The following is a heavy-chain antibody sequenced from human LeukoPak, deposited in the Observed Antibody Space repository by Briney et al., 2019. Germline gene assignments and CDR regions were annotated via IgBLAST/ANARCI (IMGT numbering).Heavy chain of an antibody. J-gene: IGHJ5*02. CDR1: GYILIHYD. D-gene: IGHD1-1*01. Sequence: ASVRVSSKDSGYILIHYDINWVPPAPGQGLEYMGRLNPNSHITGYTRTFRGRHSSTMDTSIRTAYMEMSALTYGNTAMYYCARVKPVGTVSFDPWGQGTLVTVSS. V-gene: IGHV1-8*01. CDR3: ARVKPVGTVSFDP. CDR2: LNPNSHIT.